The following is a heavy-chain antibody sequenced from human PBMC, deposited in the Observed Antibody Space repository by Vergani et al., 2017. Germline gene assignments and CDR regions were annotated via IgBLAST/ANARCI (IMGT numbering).Heavy chain of an antibody. CDR2: ISSSSSYI. V-gene: IGHV3-21*01. J-gene: IGHJ4*02. Sequence: VQLVESGGGVVQPGRSLRLSCAASGFTFSSYSMNWVRQAPGKGLEWVSSISSSSSYIYYADSVKGRFTISRDNAKNSLYLQMNSLRAEDTAVYYCARDGSGWYMSPGGPPVYWGQGTLVTVSS. CDR1: GFTFSSYS. CDR3: ARDGSGWYMSPGGPPVY. D-gene: IGHD6-19*01.